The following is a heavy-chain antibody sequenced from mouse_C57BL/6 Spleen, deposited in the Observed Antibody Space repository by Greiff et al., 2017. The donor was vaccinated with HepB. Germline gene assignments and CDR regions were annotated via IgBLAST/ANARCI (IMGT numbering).Heavy chain of an antibody. CDR2: IRSKSNNYAT. CDR3: VREGAWFAY. CDR1: GFSFNTYA. V-gene: IGHV10-1*01. Sequence: EVQRVESGGGLVQPKGSLKLSCAASGFSFNTYAMNWVSQAPGKGLEWVARIRSKSNNYATYYADSVKDRFTISRDDSESMLYLQMNNLKTEDTAMYYCVREGAWFAYWGQGTLVTVSA. J-gene: IGHJ3*01.